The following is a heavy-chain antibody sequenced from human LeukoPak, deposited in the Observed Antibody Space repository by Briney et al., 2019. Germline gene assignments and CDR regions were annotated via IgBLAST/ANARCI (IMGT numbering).Heavy chain of an antibody. CDR3: ARDGELLGYFDY. CDR1: GGSISSGDYY. Sequence: SETLSLTCTVSGGSISSGDYYGSWIRQPPGKGLEWIGYIYYSGSTNYNPSLKSRVTISVDTSKNQFSLKLSSVTAADTAVYYCARDGELLGYFDYWGQGTLVTVSS. D-gene: IGHD1-26*01. CDR2: IYYSGST. J-gene: IGHJ4*02. V-gene: IGHV4-61*08.